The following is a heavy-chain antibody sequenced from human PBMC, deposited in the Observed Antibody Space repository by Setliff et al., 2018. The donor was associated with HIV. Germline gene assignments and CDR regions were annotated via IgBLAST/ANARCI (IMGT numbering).Heavy chain of an antibody. Sequence: GRSLRLSCAASGFTVSSYSVHWVRQAPGKGLEWVSYISSSSSTIYYADSVMGRFTISRDNAKNSLYLQMSTLRAEDTAVYYCGSDVMAAAGIGSLHYWGQGTLVTVSS. CDR2: ISSSSSTI. CDR1: GFTVSSYS. V-gene: IGHV3-48*04. J-gene: IGHJ4*02. D-gene: IGHD6-13*01. CDR3: GSDVMAAAGIGSLHY.